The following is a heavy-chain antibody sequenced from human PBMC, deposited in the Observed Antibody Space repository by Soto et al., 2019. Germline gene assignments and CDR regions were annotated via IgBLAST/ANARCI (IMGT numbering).Heavy chain of an antibody. J-gene: IGHJ4*02. D-gene: IGHD2-2*01. Sequence: PGGSLRLSCAASGFTFSDYYMSWIRQAPGKGLEWVSFISSTTTYTNYADSVKGRFTISRDNANNSLYLQMNSLRAEDTAVHYCQRDRVRDHYIVVVTTLHDFDYCGQGILVTVS. CDR1: GFTFSDYY. CDR3: QRDRVRDHYIVVVTTLHDFDY. V-gene: IGHV3-11*06. CDR2: ISSTTTYT.